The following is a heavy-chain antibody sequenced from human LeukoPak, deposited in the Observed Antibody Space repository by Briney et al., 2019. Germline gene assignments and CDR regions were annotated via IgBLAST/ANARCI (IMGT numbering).Heavy chain of an antibody. V-gene: IGHV3-7*01. D-gene: IGHD3-10*02. CDR2: IKQDGTEK. Sequence: GGSLRLSCAASGFTFSDYYMSWIRQAPGKGLEWVANIKQDGTEKYYVDSVKGRFTISRDNAKNSLYLQMNSLRAEDTAVYYCAELGITMIGGVWGKGTTVTISS. CDR3: AELGITMIGGV. J-gene: IGHJ6*04. CDR1: GFTFSDYY.